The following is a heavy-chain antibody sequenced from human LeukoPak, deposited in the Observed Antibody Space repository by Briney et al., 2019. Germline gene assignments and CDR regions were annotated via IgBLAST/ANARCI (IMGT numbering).Heavy chain of an antibody. Sequence: GGSLRLSCVASGFTFSQYWMTWVRQAPGKGLEWVAVIWYDGSNKYYADSVKGRFTISRDNSKNTLYLQMNSLRAEDTAVYYCARDLAYSSGWSTSDYWGQGTLVTVSS. CDR2: IWYDGSNK. J-gene: IGHJ4*02. V-gene: IGHV3-33*07. CDR3: ARDLAYSSGWSTSDY. D-gene: IGHD6-19*01. CDR1: GFTFSQYW.